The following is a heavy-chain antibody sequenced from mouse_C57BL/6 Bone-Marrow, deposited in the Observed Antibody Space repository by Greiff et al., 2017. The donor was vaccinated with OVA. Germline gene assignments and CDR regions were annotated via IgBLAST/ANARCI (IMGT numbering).Heavy chain of an antibody. Sequence: EVQLQQSGPELVKPGASVKMSCKASGYTFTDYNMHWVKQSHGKSLEWIGYINPNNGGTSYNQKFKGKATLTVNKSSSTAYMELRSLTSEDSAVYYCARSPYGSSWGYFDVWGTGTTVTVSS. J-gene: IGHJ1*03. CDR2: INPNNGGT. D-gene: IGHD1-1*01. CDR3: ARSPYGSSWGYFDV. V-gene: IGHV1-22*01. CDR1: GYTFTDYN.